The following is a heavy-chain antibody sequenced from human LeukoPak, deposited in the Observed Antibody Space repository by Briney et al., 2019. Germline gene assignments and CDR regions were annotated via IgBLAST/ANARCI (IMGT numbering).Heavy chain of an antibody. D-gene: IGHD4-17*01. Sequence: SETLSLTCTVSGDSISSGDYYWSWIRQPPGKGLEWIGYIYYSGSTYYNPSLKSRVTISVDTSKNQFSLKLSSVTAADTAVYYCARDRDYGDYGRVAFDIWGQGTMVTVSS. J-gene: IGHJ3*02. CDR3: ARDRDYGDYGRVAFDI. CDR1: GDSISSGDYY. CDR2: IYYSGST. V-gene: IGHV4-30-4*01.